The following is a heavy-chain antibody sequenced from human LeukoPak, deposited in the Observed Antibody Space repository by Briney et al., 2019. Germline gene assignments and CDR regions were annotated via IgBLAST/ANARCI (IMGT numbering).Heavy chain of an antibody. J-gene: IGHJ4*02. D-gene: IGHD2-2*01. CDR2: ISGSGGRP. CDR3: ARHPEPGYCSSTSCHESYLDY. V-gene: IGHV3-23*01. Sequence: GGPLRLSCAASGFTFSSCAMSWVRQAPGKGLEWVSAISGSGGRPYYADSVKGRFTISRDNSKNTLYLQMNSLRAEDTAVYYCARHPEPGYCSSTSCHESYLDYWGQGTLVTVSS. CDR1: GFTFSSCA.